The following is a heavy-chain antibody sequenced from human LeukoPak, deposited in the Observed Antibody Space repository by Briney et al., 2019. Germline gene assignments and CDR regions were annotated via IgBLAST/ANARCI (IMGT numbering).Heavy chain of an antibody. CDR1: GGSISSGDYY. V-gene: IGHV4-30-4*01. CDR3: AREMVVAAYNWFDP. D-gene: IGHD2-15*01. J-gene: IGHJ5*02. CDR2: IYYSGST. Sequence: PSETLSLTCTVSGGSISSGDYYWSWIRQPPGKGLEWIGYIYYSGSTYYNPSLKSRVTISVDTSKNQFSLKLSSVTAADTAVYYCAREMVVAAYNWFDPWGQGPLATVSS.